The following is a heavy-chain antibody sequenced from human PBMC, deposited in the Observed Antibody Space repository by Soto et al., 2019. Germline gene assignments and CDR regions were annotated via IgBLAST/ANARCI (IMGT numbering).Heavy chain of an antibody. Sequence: TGRSLRLSCAASGFAFRNYDMNWVRQAPGKGLEWISKINYSGSNTYYAESVKGRFTISRDNDKNSLYLKMNSLRVEDTGSYYCARDGLPDDFRSGGYWCDPCGQGTKGPVSA. V-gene: IGHV3-48*03. J-gene: IGHJ5*02. CDR2: INYSGSNT. CDR1: GFAFRNYD. D-gene: IGHD3-3*01. CDR3: ARDGLPDDFRSGGYWCDP.